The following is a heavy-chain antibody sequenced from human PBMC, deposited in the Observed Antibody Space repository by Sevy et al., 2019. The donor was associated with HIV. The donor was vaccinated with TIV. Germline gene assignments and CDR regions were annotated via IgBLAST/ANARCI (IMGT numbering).Heavy chain of an antibody. D-gene: IGHD2-15*01. V-gene: IGHV3-15*01. CDR2: IKRKPDGGTT. CDR3: TTESKKRGLSALLDY. Sequence: GGSLRLSCAASGFTFSNAWMSWVRQAPGKGLEWVGRIKRKPDGGTTDYAAPVKGRFTISRDDSKNTLYLQMNSLKTDDTPIYYCTTESKKRGLSALLDYWGQGTLVTVTS. J-gene: IGHJ4*02. CDR1: GFTFSNAW.